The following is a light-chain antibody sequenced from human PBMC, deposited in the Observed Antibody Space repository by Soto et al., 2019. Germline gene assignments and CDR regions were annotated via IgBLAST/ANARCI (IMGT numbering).Light chain of an antibody. V-gene: IGKV3-15*01. CDR1: QSVSSN. CDR3: PQYNNWPPIS. J-gene: IGKJ5*01. Sequence: EIVMTQSPATLSVSPGERATLSCRASQSVSSNLAWYQQKPGQAPRLLIYGPSTRATGIPARFSGSGSGTEFTLTISSLQSEDFAVYYCPQYNNWPPISFGQGTRLEIK. CDR2: GPS.